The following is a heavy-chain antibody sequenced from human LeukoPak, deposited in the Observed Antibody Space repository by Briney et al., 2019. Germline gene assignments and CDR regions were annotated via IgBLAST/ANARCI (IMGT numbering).Heavy chain of an antibody. V-gene: IGHV1-2*02. CDR1: GYTFSDYY. CDR3: AREATDIVVVVAATGFDAFDI. J-gene: IGHJ3*02. Sequence: ASMKVSCEASGYTFSDYYIHWVRQAPGQGLEWMGWINPKNGGTNYAQKFQGRVTMTTDTSTSTAYMELRSLRSDDTAVYYCAREATDIVVVVAATGFDAFDIWGQGTMVTVSS. D-gene: IGHD2-15*01. CDR2: INPKNGGT.